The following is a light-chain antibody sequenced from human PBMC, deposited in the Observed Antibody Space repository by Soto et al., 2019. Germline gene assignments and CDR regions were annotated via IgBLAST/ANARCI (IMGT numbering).Light chain of an antibody. Sequence: DVPMTQSPTTLSESVGDSATIXCRASQSISSWLAWYQQKPGKAPKLLIYKASTLESGVPSNFSGSGSGTEFTLTISSLQPEDFATYYCQQYNSYPWTFGQGTKVDIK. V-gene: IGKV1-5*03. CDR2: KAS. J-gene: IGKJ1*01. CDR3: QQYNSYPWT. CDR1: QSISSW.